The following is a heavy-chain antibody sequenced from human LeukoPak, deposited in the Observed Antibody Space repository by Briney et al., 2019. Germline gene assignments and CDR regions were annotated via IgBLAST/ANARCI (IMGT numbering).Heavy chain of an antibody. J-gene: IGHJ4*02. Sequence: GGSLRLSCAASGFTFSTNSMHWVRQAPGKGLEWVAVMSYDGSNIYYADSVKGRFTISRDNSKNTLYLQMSSLRAEDTAIYYCARVYSSGWSLPFEYWGQGTLVTVSS. CDR2: MSYDGSNI. CDR3: ARVYSSGWSLPFEY. CDR1: GFTFSTNS. V-gene: IGHV3-30-3*01. D-gene: IGHD6-19*01.